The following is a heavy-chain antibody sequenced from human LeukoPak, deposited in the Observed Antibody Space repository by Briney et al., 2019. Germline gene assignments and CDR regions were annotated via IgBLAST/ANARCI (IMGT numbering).Heavy chain of an antibody. CDR2: ISYDGSNK. D-gene: IGHD6-19*01. CDR1: GFTFSNSA. Sequence: GGSLRLSCAASGFTFSNSAMHWVRQAPGKGLEWVAVISYDGSNKYCADSVKARFTISRDNSKNTLYLQMNSLRAEDTAVYYCARRPNPSSGWPDYWGQGTLVTVSS. J-gene: IGHJ4*02. V-gene: IGHV3-30-3*01. CDR3: ARRPNPSSGWPDY.